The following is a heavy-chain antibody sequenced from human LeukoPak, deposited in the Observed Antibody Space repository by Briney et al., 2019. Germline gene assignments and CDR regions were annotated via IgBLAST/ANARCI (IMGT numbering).Heavy chain of an antibody. CDR1: GYTFTSYG. Sequence: ASVKVSCKASGYTFTSYGISWVRQAPGQGLEWMGWISAYNGNTNYAQKLQGRVTMTTDTSTRTAYMELRSLRSDDTAVYYCARWAGIVVVITPEDNYGMDVWGQGTTVTVSS. CDR3: ARWAGIVVVITPEDNYGMDV. D-gene: IGHD3-22*01. CDR2: ISAYNGNT. V-gene: IGHV1-18*01. J-gene: IGHJ6*02.